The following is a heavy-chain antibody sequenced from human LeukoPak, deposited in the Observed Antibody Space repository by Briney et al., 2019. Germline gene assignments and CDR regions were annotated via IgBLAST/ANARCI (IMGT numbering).Heavy chain of an antibody. V-gene: IGHV1-18*01. CDR1: GYTFTSYG. Sequence: ASVKVSCKASGYTFTSYGISWVRQAPGQGLEWMGWISAYNGNTNYAQKLQGRVTMTTDTSTSTPYMELRSLRSDDTAVYYCARTTEGHSWRTRYYSYYMDVWGKGTTVTVSS. CDR2: ISAYNGNT. D-gene: IGHD6-13*01. CDR3: ARTTEGHSWRTRYYSYYMDV. J-gene: IGHJ6*03.